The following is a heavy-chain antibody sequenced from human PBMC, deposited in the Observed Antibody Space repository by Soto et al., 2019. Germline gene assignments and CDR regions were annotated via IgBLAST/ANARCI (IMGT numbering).Heavy chain of an antibody. CDR3: ARSGDSSGYYVAYFDY. J-gene: IGHJ4*02. CDR2: IIPIFGTA. Sequence: GASVKVSCKASGGTFSSYAISWVRRAPGQGLEWMGGIIPIFGTANYAQKFQGRVTITADESTSTAYMELSSLRSEDTAVYYCARSGDSSGYYVAYFDYWGQGTLVTVSS. CDR1: GGTFSSYA. D-gene: IGHD3-22*01. V-gene: IGHV1-69*13.